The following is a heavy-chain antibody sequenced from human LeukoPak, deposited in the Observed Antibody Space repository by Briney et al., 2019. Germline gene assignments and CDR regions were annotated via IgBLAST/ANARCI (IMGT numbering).Heavy chain of an antibody. V-gene: IGHV1-46*01. CDR1: GYTITSYY. D-gene: IGHD4-17*01. Sequence: ASVKVSCKASGYTITSYYMHWVRQAPGQGLEWMGIINPSGGSTSYAQKFQGRVTMTRDMSTSTVYMELSSLRSEDTALYYCARGNNTTTVTLRFWGQGTLVTVSS. CDR2: INPSGGST. J-gene: IGHJ4*02. CDR3: ARGNNTTTVTLRF.